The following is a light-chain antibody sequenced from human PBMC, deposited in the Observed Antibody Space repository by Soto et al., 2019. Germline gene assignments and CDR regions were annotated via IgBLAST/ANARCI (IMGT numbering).Light chain of an antibody. CDR1: QSVSSSY. J-gene: IGKJ1*01. CDR3: QQDYNLL. CDR2: GAS. Sequence: PGDRVTLSCRASQSVSSSYLTWYQQKPGQAPRLLIYGASTRATGIPARFSGSGSGTDFTLTISSLQPEDFVAYYCQQDYNLLFGQGTRVEIK. V-gene: IGKV3D-7*01.